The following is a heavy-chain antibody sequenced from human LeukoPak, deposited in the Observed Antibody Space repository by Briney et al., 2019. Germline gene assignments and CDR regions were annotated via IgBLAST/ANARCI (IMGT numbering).Heavy chain of an antibody. CDR2: IYYSGST. CDR3: ARTPYYSSSWYYYYMDV. CDR1: GGSISSYY. Sequence: SETLSLTCTVSGGSISSYYWSWIRQPPGKGLEWIGYIYYSGSTNYNPSLKSRVTISVDTSKNQFSLKLSSVTAADTAVYYCARTPYYSSSWYYYYMDVWGKGTTVTVSS. V-gene: IGHV4-59*08. D-gene: IGHD6-13*01. J-gene: IGHJ6*03.